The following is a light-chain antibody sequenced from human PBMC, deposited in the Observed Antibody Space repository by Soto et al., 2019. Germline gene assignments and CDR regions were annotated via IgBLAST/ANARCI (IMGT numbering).Light chain of an antibody. J-gene: IGLJ3*02. CDR1: NSNLGAGYD. CDR3: QAYDYSLTAFV. Sequence: QSVLTQPPSVSGAPGQRVTISCTGNNSNLGAGYDVHWYQQLPGAAPKLVIFGNRNRPSGVPERFSGSKSGPSASLAITGXXXXDEADYYCQAYDYSLTAFVFGGGTKLTVL. V-gene: IGLV1-40*01. CDR2: GNR.